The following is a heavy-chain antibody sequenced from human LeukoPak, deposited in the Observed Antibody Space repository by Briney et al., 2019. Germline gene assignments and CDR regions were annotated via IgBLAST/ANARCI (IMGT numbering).Heavy chain of an antibody. D-gene: IGHD3-10*01. J-gene: IGHJ4*02. V-gene: IGHV4-34*01. Sequence: PETLSLTCAVYGGSFSGYYWSWIRQPPGKGLEWIGEINHSGSTNYNPSLKSRVTISVDTSKNQFSLKLSSVTAADTAVYYCARHFGSGTYPLDYWGQGTLATVSS. CDR3: ARHFGSGTYPLDY. CDR2: INHSGST. CDR1: GGSFSGYY.